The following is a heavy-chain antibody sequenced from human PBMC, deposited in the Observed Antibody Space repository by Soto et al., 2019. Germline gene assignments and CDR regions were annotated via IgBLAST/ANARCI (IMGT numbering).Heavy chain of an antibody. CDR1: GFSFSTYP. D-gene: IGHD4-17*01. J-gene: IGHJ6*02. CDR3: AKILSTVATYYYGMDA. Sequence: GGSLRLSCAASGFSFSTYPMVWVRQAPGKRLEAVSSISGSGDKTYYKDSVKGRFTISRDNSKNTVDLQMNSLRPEDTAVYYCAKILSTVATYYYGMDAWGQGTTVTVSS. CDR2: ISGSGDKT. V-gene: IGHV3-23*01.